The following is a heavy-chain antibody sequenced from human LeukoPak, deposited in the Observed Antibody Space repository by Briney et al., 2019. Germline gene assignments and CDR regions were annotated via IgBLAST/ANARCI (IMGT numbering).Heavy chain of an antibody. Sequence: SETLSLTCTVSGDSISSYYWTWIRLPPGKGLDWIGSISYSGSTNYNPSHKSRVTILVDTSKNQFSLKLTSVTAADTAVYFCARQRRTTTGFFDYWGQGTLVTVSS. D-gene: IGHD1-1*01. CDR3: ARQRRTTTGFFDY. J-gene: IGHJ4*02. CDR2: ISYSGST. CDR1: GDSISSYY. V-gene: IGHV4-59*08.